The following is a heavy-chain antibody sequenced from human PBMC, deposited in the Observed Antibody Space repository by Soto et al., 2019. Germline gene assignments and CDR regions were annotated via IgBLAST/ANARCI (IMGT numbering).Heavy chain of an antibody. V-gene: IGHV1-2*02. Sequence: QVQLVQSGAEVMDPGASVKVSCKTSGYTFTDCYIHWVRQAPGQGLEWMGWINPNSGGTHSAQNFQGRITLTRDTSISTTYMVLSSLTSDDTAVYYCSRRGDGRGGVVKAAPFDPWGQGTLVTVSS. D-gene: IGHD2-15*01. CDR1: GYTFTDCY. CDR3: SRRGDGRGGVVKAAPFDP. CDR2: INPNSGGT. J-gene: IGHJ5*02.